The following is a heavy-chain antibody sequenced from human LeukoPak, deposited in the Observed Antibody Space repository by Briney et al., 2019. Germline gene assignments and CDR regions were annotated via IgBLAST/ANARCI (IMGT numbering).Heavy chain of an antibody. CDR2: ISNTGSTI. V-gene: IGHV3-48*03. CDR3: ARDPTIFGVVRTYYYYYGMDV. D-gene: IGHD3-3*01. Sequence: GGSLRLSCAASGFTFNNYDMNWVRQAPGKGLEWVSYISNTGSTIYYADSVKGRFTISRDNAKNSLYLQMNSLRAEDTAVYYCARDPTIFGVVRTYYYYYGMDVWGQGTTVTVFS. CDR1: GFTFNNYD. J-gene: IGHJ6*02.